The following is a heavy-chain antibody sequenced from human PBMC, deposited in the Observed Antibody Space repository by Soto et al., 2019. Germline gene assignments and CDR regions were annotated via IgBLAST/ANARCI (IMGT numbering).Heavy chain of an antibody. CDR3: ARYHAYSGYDFPHYFDY. CDR1: GYTFTSYG. J-gene: IGHJ4*02. D-gene: IGHD5-12*01. Sequence: ASVKVSCKASGYTFTSYGISWVRQAPGQGLEWMGWISAYNGNTNYAQKLQGRVTMTTDTSTSTAYMELRSLRSDDTAVYYCARYHAYSGYDFPHYFDYWGQGTLVTV. V-gene: IGHV1-18*01. CDR2: ISAYNGNT.